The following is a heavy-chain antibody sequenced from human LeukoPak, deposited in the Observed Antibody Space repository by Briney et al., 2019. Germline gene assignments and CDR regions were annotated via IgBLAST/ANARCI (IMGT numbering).Heavy chain of an antibody. V-gene: IGHV3-74*01. Sequence: PGGSLRLSCKASGFTFSDYWMHWVRQAPGKGPVWVSRIISDGSSVSYVDSVKGRFIMSRDNAKNTLYLQMNSLRVEDTAVYYCARDQYQVPYYSQYYGMDVWGQGTTVIVSS. D-gene: IGHD2-2*01. J-gene: IGHJ6*02. CDR2: IISDGSSV. CDR3: ARDQYQVPYYSQYYGMDV. CDR1: GFTFSDYW.